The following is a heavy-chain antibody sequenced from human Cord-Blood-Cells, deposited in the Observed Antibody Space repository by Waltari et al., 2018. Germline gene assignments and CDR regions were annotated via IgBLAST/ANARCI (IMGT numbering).Heavy chain of an antibody. Sequence: QVQLQESGPGLVKPSETLSLTCTVSGGSVSSGSYYWSWIRPPPGKGLEWIGYIYYSGSTNYNPSLKSRVTISVDTSKNQFSLKLSSVTAADTAVYYCAREAGGYSSSSYYYYYMDVWGKGTTVTVSS. J-gene: IGHJ6*03. CDR3: AREAGGYSSSSYYYYYMDV. V-gene: IGHV4-61*01. CDR1: GGSVSSGSYY. D-gene: IGHD6-6*01. CDR2: IYYSGST.